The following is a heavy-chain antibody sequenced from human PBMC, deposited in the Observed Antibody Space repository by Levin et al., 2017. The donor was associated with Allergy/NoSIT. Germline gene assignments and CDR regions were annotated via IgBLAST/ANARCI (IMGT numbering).Heavy chain of an antibody. CDR1: GGSISSSNW. Sequence: SETLSLTCAVSGGSISSSNWWSWVRQPPGKGLEWIGEIYHSGSTNYNPSLKSRVTISVDKSKNQFSLKLSSVTAADTAVYYCARGGVIAAGNPYYYYYGMDVWGQGTTVTVSS. CDR3: ARGGVIAAGNPYYYYYGMDV. J-gene: IGHJ6*02. V-gene: IGHV4-4*02. D-gene: IGHD6-13*01. CDR2: IYHSGST.